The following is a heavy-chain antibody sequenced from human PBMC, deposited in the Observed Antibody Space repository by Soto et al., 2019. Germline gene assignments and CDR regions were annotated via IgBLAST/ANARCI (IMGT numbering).Heavy chain of an antibody. V-gene: IGHV3-23*01. CDR1: GFTFSSFL. Sequence: EVQLLEPGGGLVQPGGSLGISCAASGFTFSSFLMSWVRQAPGKGLDWVSGIGANGGGTYYADSVKGRFIISRDNSKNTLYLQMNSLRPEDTAVYYCARDPNGDYLGAFDFWGQKTMVTVSS. CDR3: ARDPNGDYLGAFDF. D-gene: IGHD4-17*01. CDR2: IGANGGGT. J-gene: IGHJ3*01.